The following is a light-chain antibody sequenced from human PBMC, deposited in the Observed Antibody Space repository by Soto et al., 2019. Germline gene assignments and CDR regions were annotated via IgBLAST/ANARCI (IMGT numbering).Light chain of an antibody. CDR3: SAHGGTNPHV. CDR1: ASDIGGYTF. J-gene: IGLJ1*01. Sequence: QSALTQPPSASGSPGQSVAISCTGTASDIGGYTFVSWYQQHPGKAPKLLIYDVNKRPVGVPARFAGSKSGNAASLTVSGLHAEDEADYYCSAHGGTNPHVFGTGTKVTVL. V-gene: IGLV2-8*01. CDR2: DVN.